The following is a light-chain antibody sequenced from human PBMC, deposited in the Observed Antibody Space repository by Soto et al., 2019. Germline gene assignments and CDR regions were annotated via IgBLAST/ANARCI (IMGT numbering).Light chain of an antibody. CDR1: QTVHSSF. V-gene: IGKV3-20*01. CDR3: QQHGGSPPYT. Sequence: EVVLTQSPGTLSLSPGDRATVSCRASQTVHSSFFAWYQQKGGQAPRLLIYGTSNRAAGIPDRCSGHGSGTDFTLTIDGLEPEEFAMYFCQQHGGSPPYTFGRGTRVEI. J-gene: IGKJ2*01. CDR2: GTS.